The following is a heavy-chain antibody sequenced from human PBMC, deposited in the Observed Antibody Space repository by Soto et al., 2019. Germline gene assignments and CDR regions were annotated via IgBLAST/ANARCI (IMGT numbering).Heavy chain of an antibody. J-gene: IGHJ4*02. CDR1: GFSLNRYA. CDR3: ANHYYASGSPTPYFDS. Sequence: LRLSCAASGFSLNRYAMSWVRQAPGKGLEWVSGISGSGVSTYYADSVKVRFTVSRDNSKNTLYLQMNSLRAEDTAVYYCANHYYASGSPTPYFDSWGQGTLVTVSS. CDR2: ISGSGVST. D-gene: IGHD3-10*01. V-gene: IGHV3-23*01.